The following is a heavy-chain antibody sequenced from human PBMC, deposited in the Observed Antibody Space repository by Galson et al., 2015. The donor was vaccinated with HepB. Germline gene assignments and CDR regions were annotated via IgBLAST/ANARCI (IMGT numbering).Heavy chain of an antibody. CDR3: AKGHPFWSVYLDY. V-gene: IGHV3-23*01. CDR2: ISGSADTT. J-gene: IGHJ4*02. D-gene: IGHD3-3*01. CDR1: GFTFSSYA. Sequence: SLRLSCAASGFTFSSYAMSWVRQAPGKGLEWVATISGSADTTYYGDSMKGRFTISRDKSKDTLYLYMNSLRAGDTALYFCAKGHPFWSVYLDYWGQGTLVTVSS.